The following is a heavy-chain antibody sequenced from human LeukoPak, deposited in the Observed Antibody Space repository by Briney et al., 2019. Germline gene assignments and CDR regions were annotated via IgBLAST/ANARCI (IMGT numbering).Heavy chain of an antibody. CDR1: GYTFTSYD. Sequence: GASVKVSCKASGYTFTSYDINWVRQATGQGLEWMGWMNPNSGNTGYAQKFQGRVTMTRNTSISTAYMELSSLRSEDTAVYYCAREGVDVRYFDYWGQGTLVTVSS. CDR3: AREGVDVRYFDY. V-gene: IGHV1-8*01. D-gene: IGHD3-9*01. J-gene: IGHJ4*02. CDR2: MNPNSGNT.